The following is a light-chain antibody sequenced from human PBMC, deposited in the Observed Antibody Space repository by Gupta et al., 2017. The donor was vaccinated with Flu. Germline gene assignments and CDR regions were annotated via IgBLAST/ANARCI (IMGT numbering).Light chain of an antibody. J-gene: IGLJ3*02. CDR3: CSYAGSSANWV. V-gene: IGLV2-23*01. CDR1: SSEVGSYNL. CDR2: EGS. Sequence: QSALTQPASVSGSPGQSITISCTGTSSEVGSYNLVSWYQQHPGKAPKLMIYEGSKRPSGVSNRFSGSKSGNTASLTISGLQAEDEADYYCCSYAGSSANWVFGGGTKLTVL.